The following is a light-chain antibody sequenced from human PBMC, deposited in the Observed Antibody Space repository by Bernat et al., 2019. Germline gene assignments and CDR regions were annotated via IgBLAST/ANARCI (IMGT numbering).Light chain of an antibody. Sequence: SYVLTQPPSVSVAPGKTARITCGGNNIGSKSVHWYQQKPGQAPVLVIYYDSDRPSGIPERFSGSNSGNTATLTISRVEAGDDADYYCQVWDSSSDHPMFGGGTKLTVL. V-gene: IGLV3-21*04. J-gene: IGLJ3*02. CDR1: NIGSKS. CDR3: QVWDSSSDHPM. CDR2: YDS.